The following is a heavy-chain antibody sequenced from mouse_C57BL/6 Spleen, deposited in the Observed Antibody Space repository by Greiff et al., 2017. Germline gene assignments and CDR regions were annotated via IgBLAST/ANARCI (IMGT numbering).Heavy chain of an antibody. CDR2: IDPSDSYT. D-gene: IGHD1-1*01. CDR1: GYTFTSYW. Sequence: QVQLQQPGAELVKPGASVKLSCKASGYTFTSYWMQWVKQRPGQGLEWIGEIDPSDSYTNYNQKFKGKATLTVDTSSSTAYMQLSSLTSEDSAVYYCARSYYSGSRWYFDYWGQGTTLTVSS. J-gene: IGHJ2*01. V-gene: IGHV1-50*01. CDR3: ARSYYSGSRWYFDY.